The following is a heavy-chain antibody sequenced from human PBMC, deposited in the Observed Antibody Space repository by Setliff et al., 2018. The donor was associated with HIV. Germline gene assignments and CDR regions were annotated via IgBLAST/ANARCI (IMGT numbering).Heavy chain of an antibody. CDR2: ISGSGGST. V-gene: IGHV3-23*01. CDR1: GFIFSDYA. J-gene: IGHJ4*02. D-gene: IGHD5-18*01. CDR3: TRDPTPIQLWVFSGYYSEY. Sequence: PRLSCAAPGFIFSDYAMTWVRQAPGKGLEWVPDISGSGGSTHYADSVKGRFTIPRDNSKNTLYQQMDSLRVEDAALYYCTRDPTPIQLWVFSGYYSEYWGPGTLVTVSS.